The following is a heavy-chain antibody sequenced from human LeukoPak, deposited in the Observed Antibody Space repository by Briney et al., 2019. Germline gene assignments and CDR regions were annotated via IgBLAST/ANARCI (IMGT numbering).Heavy chain of an antibody. V-gene: IGHV1-18*01. CDR1: GYTFTSYG. CDR2: ISAYNGNT. Sequence: GASVKVSCKASGYTFTSYGISWVRQAPGQGLEWMGWISAYNGNTNYAQKLQGRVTMTTDTSTSTAYMELRGLRSDDTAVYYCARDSRSGYSYGYGAFDIWGQGTMVTVSS. J-gene: IGHJ3*02. CDR3: ARDSRSGYSYGYGAFDI. D-gene: IGHD5-18*01.